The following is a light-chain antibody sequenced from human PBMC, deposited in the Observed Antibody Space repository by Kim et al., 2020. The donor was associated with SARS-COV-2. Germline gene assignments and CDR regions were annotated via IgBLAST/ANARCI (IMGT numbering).Light chain of an antibody. CDR1: GLAKRY. CDR3: YSATDNSYF. Sequence: SYELTQPSSVSVSPGQTARITCSGDGLAKRYIRWLQQKPGQAPVLVIYKDTERPSGIPERFSASNSGTAATLTISGAQVEDEADYYCYSATDNSYFFGSGTKVTVL. J-gene: IGLJ1*01. V-gene: IGLV3-27*01. CDR2: KDT.